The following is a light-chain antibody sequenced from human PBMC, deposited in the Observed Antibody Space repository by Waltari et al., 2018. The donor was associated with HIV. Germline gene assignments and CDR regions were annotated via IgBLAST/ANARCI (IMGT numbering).Light chain of an antibody. V-gene: IGKV3-15*01. CDR1: QSISAK. Sequence: EIVMTQSPPTLSVSPGQRVTLSCRASQSISAKLAWYKQRPGQAPRLLIYEAATRPTGIPARFSGSGSGTEFTLTISSLQSEDFATYFCQQYDSGPRGITFGQGTMLEIK. J-gene: IGKJ2*01. CDR2: EAA. CDR3: QQYDSGPRGIT.